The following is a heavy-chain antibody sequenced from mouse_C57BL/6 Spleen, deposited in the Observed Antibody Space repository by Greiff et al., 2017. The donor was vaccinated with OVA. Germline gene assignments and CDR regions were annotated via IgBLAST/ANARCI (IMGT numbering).Heavy chain of an antibody. D-gene: IGHD2-3*01. CDR1: GYSITSGYY. CDR2: ISYDGSN. Sequence: EVQLQESGPGLVKPSQSLSLTCSVTGYSITSGYYWNWIRQFPGNKLEWMGYISYDGSNNYNPSLKNRISITRDTSKNQFFLKLNSVTTEDTATYYCAREGGDGYYFYYFDYWGQGTTLTVSS. J-gene: IGHJ2*01. V-gene: IGHV3-6*01. CDR3: AREGGDGYYFYYFDY.